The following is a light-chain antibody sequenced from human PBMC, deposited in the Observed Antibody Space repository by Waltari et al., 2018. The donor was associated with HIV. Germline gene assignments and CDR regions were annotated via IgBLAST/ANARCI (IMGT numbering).Light chain of an antibody. CDR2: GAS. CDR1: QRVSSSN. CDR3: QQYGRSPWT. Sequence: EIVLTQSPGTLSLSPGERGTLSCMASQRVSSSNLVWYQQKPGQPPRLLIYGASGRATGIPDRFSGSGSGTDFTLTISRLEPEDSAVYCCQQYGRSPWTFGQGTKVEI. V-gene: IGKV3-20*01. J-gene: IGKJ1*01.